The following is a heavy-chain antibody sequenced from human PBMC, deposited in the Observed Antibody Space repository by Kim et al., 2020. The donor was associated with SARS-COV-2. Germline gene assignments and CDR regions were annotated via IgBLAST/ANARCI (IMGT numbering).Heavy chain of an antibody. Sequence: SVKVSCKASGGTFSSYAISWVRQAPGQGLEWMGRIIPILGIANYAQKFQGRVTITADKSTSTAYMELSSLRSEDTAVYYCARHRRDGYNPYGPFDYWGQGTLVTVSS. J-gene: IGHJ4*02. CDR2: IIPILGIA. V-gene: IGHV1-69*04. D-gene: IGHD5-12*01. CDR3: ARHRRDGYNPYGPFDY. CDR1: GGTFSSYA.